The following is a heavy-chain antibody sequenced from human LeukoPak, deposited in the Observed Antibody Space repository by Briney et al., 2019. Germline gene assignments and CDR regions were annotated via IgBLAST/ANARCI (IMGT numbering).Heavy chain of an antibody. CDR2: INHSGST. J-gene: IGHJ6*02. CDR1: GGSFSGYY. D-gene: IGHD3/OR15-3a*01. V-gene: IGHV4-34*01. Sequence: PSETLSLTCAAYGGSFSGYYWSWIRQPPGKGLEWIGEINHSGSTNYNPSLKSRVTISVDTSKNQFSLKLSSVTAADTAVYYRARRAGLVRYYYYGMDVWGQGTTVTVSS. CDR3: ARRAGLVRYYYYGMDV.